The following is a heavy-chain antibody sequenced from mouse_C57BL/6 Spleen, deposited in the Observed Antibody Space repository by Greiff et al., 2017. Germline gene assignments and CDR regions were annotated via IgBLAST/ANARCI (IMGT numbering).Heavy chain of an antibody. CDR1: GFTFSSYG. CDR3: ATLMDY. CDR2: ISSGGSYT. Sequence: EVQLVESGGDLAKPGGSLKLSCAASGFTFSSYGMSWVRQTPDKRLEWVATISSGGSYTYYPDSVKGRFTISRDNAKNTLYLQLSSLKSEDTAMYYCATLMDYWGQGTSVTVSS. V-gene: IGHV5-6*01. J-gene: IGHJ4*01.